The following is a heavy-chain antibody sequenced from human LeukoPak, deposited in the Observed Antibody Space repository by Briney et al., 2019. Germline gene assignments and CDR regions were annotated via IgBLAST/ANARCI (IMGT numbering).Heavy chain of an antibody. D-gene: IGHD3-10*01. Sequence: GGSLRLSCAASGFTFSDYYMSWIRQPPAKGLEGLSYISSSGSTIYYQDSVKGRFTIFRDNSKNTLYLKMDSLGAEDTAVYYCAKDLGLWFEEFDYWGKGTMVTVSS. CDR3: AKDLGLWFEEFDY. CDR2: ISSSGSTI. CDR1: GFTFSDYY. V-gene: IGHV3-11*01. J-gene: IGHJ4*02.